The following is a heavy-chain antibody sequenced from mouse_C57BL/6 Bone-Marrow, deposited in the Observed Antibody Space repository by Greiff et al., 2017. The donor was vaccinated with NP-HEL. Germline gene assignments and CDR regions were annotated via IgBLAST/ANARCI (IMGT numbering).Heavy chain of an antibody. D-gene: IGHD2-5*01. V-gene: IGHV1-43*01. CDR2: INPSTGGT. CDR1: GYSFTGYY. J-gene: IGHJ1*03. Sequence: EVKLQESGPELVKPGASVKISCKASGYSFTGYYMHWVKQSSEKSLEWIGEINPSTGGTSYNQKFKGKATLTVDKSSSTAYMQLKSLTSEDSAVYYCARDIVTTRGYWYFDVWGTGTTVTVSS. CDR3: ARDIVTTRGYWYFDV.